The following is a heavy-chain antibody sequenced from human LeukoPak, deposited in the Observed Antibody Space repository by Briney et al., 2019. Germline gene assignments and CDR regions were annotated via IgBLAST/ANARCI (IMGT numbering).Heavy chain of an antibody. D-gene: IGHD3-22*01. Sequence: SVKVSCKASGGTFSSYAISWVRQAPGQGLEWMGGIIPIFGTANYAQKFQGRVTITTDESTSTAYMELSSLRSEDTAVYYCAGSQPYYYDSSGYYGLWGRGTLVTVSS. J-gene: IGHJ4*02. CDR3: AGSQPYYYDSSGYYGL. V-gene: IGHV1-69*05. CDR2: IIPIFGTA. CDR1: GGTFSSYA.